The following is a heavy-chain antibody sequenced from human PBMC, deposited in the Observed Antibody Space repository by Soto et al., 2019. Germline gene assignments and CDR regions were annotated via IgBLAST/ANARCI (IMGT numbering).Heavy chain of an antibody. Sequence: QVQLVESGGGVVQPGRSLRLSCAASGFMFSSYAMHWVPQAPGKGLEWVAVISYDGSNKYFADSVKGRFTISRDNSKNTLYLQMNSLRAEDTAVYYCARDQGPMSGDYADYWGQGTLVTVSS. J-gene: IGHJ4*02. CDR3: ARDQGPMSGDYADY. CDR1: GFMFSSYA. V-gene: IGHV3-30-3*01. D-gene: IGHD4-17*01. CDR2: ISYDGSNK.